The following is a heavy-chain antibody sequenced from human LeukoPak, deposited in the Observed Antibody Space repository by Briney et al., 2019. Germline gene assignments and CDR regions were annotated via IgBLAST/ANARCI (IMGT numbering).Heavy chain of an antibody. Sequence: GGSLRLSCSVSGFAFSTYAMHWVRQAPGKGLEYVSAISSNGDNTYYADSVKGRFTISRDNSKNTLYLQMGSLRADDTAVYYCVRGTGYWGQGTLVTVSS. CDR3: VRGTGY. J-gene: IGHJ4*02. V-gene: IGHV3-64D*06. CDR1: GFAFSTYA. CDR2: ISSNGDNT.